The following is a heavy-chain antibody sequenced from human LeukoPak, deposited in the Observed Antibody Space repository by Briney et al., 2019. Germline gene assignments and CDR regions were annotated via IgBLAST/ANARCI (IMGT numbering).Heavy chain of an antibody. D-gene: IGHD3-3*01. J-gene: IGHJ6*04. Sequence: PGGSLRLSCAASRFTFSSYEMNWVRQAPGKGPEWVSYISSSGSTMYYADSVKGRFTISRDNAKNSLYLQMNSLRAEDTAVYYCTRLLWSSRYGLQPMDFWGKGTTVTVSS. V-gene: IGHV3-48*03. CDR1: RFTFSSYE. CDR3: TRLLWSSRYGLQPMDF. CDR2: ISSSGSTM.